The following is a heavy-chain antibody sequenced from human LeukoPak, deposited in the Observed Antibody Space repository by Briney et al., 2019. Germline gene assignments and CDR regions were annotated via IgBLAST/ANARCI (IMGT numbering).Heavy chain of an antibody. CDR2: ICPGDSDT. Sequence: GESLKISCKGSGYSFTSYWIGWVRQMPGKGLEWMGIICPGDSDTRYSPSFQGQVTISADKSISTAYLQRSSLKASDTAMYYCARQTDENWFDPWGQGTLVTVSS. CDR1: GYSFTSYW. CDR3: ARQTDENWFDP. J-gene: IGHJ5*02. V-gene: IGHV5-51*01.